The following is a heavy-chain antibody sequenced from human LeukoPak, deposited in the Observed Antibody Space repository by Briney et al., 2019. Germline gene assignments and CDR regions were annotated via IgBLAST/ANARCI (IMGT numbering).Heavy chain of an antibody. Sequence: GGSLRLSCTASGFIFSTYWMTWIRQVPGKGLEWVANIRQDGNEIFYLDSVRGRFTISRDNAKSSLFLDMNSLRDEDTAVYYCARGAGYNYPYYFDYWGQGTLVTVSS. CDR1: GFIFSTYW. CDR2: IRQDGNEI. CDR3: ARGAGYNYPYYFDY. V-gene: IGHV3-7*03. J-gene: IGHJ4*02. D-gene: IGHD5-24*01.